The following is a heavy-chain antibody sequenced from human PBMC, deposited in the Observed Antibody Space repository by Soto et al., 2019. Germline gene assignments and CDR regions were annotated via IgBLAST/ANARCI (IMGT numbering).Heavy chain of an antibody. V-gene: IGHV3-23*01. J-gene: IGHJ6*03. CDR1: GFTFSSYA. D-gene: IGHD3-10*01. Sequence: GSLRLSCAASGFTFSSYAMSWVRQAPGKGLEWVSAISGSGGDTYYPGSVKGRFTVSRESAKNSLSLQMNSLTAGDTAVYYCEKGPHSASGYYYLDVGGKGPTVPVSS. CDR2: ISGSGGDT. CDR3: EKGPHSASGYYYLDV.